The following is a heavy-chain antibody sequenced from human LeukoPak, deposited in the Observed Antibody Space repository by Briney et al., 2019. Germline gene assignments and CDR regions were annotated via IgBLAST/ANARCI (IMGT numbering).Heavy chain of an antibody. Sequence: SETLSLTCTVFGGSISSYYWSWIRQPPGKGLEWIGYIYSSGSTNYNPSLKSRVTMSVDTSKNQFSLKLSSVTAADTAVYYCARAPSWYPYYFDYWGQGTLVTVSS. D-gene: IGHD6-13*01. V-gene: IGHV4-59*01. CDR2: IYSSGST. CDR3: ARAPSWYPYYFDY. CDR1: GGSISSYY. J-gene: IGHJ4*02.